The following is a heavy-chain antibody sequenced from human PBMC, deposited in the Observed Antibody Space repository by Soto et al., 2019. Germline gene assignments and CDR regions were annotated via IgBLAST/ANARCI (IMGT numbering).Heavy chain of an antibody. CDR1: GFTFSSYV. Sequence: GGSLRLSCAASGFTFSSYVMSWVRQAPGKGLEWVLGISGSTVSTYYADSVKGRFTISRDTSKNTLFLQMNSLRAEDTGIYYCAKVRYSGPYWDSWGQGALVTVSS. J-gene: IGHJ4*02. CDR3: AKVRYSGPYWDS. V-gene: IGHV3-23*01. CDR2: ISGSTVST. D-gene: IGHD5-12*01.